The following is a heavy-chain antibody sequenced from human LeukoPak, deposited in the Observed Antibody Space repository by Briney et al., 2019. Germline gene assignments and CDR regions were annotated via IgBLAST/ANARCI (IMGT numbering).Heavy chain of an antibody. V-gene: IGHV4-59*12. J-gene: IGHJ5*02. D-gene: IGHD3-3*01. CDR3: ARMPPGVVYWFDL. CDR2: IYYSGST. CDR1: GGYMSHYY. Sequence: PSETLSLTCTVSGGYMSHYYWSWIRQPPGKGLEWIGYIYYSGSTKYNPSIKSRVTISVDTSQNQFSLKLSSVTAADTAVYYCARMPPGVVYWFDLWGQGTLVTVFS.